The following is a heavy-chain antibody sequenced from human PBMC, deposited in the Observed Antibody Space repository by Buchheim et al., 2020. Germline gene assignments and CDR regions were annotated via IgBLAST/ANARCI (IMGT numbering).Heavy chain of an antibody. J-gene: IGHJ3*02. CDR3: ARKQAYGGSYLDAFDI. CDR2: ITYDGSNK. Sequence: QVQLVESGGGVVQPGRSLRLSCAASGFTFSSYDMHWVRQAPGKGLEWVAVITYDGSNKYYADSVKGRFTISGDNSKNTLYLQMNSLRAEDTAVYYCARKQAYGGSYLDAFDIWGQGT. D-gene: IGHD1-26*01. V-gene: IGHV3-30-3*01. CDR1: GFTFSSYD.